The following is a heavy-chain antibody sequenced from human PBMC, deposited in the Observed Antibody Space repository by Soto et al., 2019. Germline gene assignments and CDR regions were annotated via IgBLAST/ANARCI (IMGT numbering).Heavy chain of an antibody. CDR3: ARRSVVRNYVRNYYYYYYMYV. V-gene: IGHV4-59*12. Sequence: SETLSLTCTVSGGSISNYYWSWIRQPPGKGLEWIGYIYNSGNTIYNPSLESRVTISLDTSKNQLSLRLTSVTAADTAVYYCARRSVVRNYVRNYYYYYYMYVWGKGTTVTVSS. J-gene: IGHJ6*03. D-gene: IGHD3-16*01. CDR2: IYNSGNT. CDR1: GGSISNYY.